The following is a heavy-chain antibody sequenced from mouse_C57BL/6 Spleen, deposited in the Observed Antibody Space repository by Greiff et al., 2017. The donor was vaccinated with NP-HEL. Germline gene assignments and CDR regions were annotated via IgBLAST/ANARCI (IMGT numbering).Heavy chain of an antibody. CDR2: IYPGDGDT. CDR1: GYAFSSYW. CDR3: ARSLTTVYFDY. D-gene: IGHD1-1*01. Sequence: VQLQQSGAELVKPGASVKISCKASGYAFSSYWMNWVKQRPGKGLEWIGQIYPGDGDTNYNGKFKGKATLTADKSSSTAYMQLSSLTSEDSAVYFCARSLTTVYFDYWGQGTTLTVSS. J-gene: IGHJ2*01. V-gene: IGHV1-80*01.